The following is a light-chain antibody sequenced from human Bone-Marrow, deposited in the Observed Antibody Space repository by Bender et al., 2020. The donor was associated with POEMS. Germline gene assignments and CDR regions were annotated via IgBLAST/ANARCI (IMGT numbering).Light chain of an antibody. CDR3: CAYGGSRTLVL. CDR2: RNN. J-gene: IGLJ2*01. Sequence: QAVLTQPPSASGTPGQRVTISCSGSSSNIGTYYVYWYQQLPGTAPELLIYRNNQRPSGVPDRFSGSKSGTSASLAISGLQAEDEADYHCCAYGGSRTLVLFGGGTKLTVL. V-gene: IGLV1-47*01. CDR1: SSNIGTYY.